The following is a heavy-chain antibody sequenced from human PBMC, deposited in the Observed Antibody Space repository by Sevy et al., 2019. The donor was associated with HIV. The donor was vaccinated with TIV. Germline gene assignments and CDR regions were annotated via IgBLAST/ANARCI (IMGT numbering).Heavy chain of an antibody. CDR2: IKSEFDGGAI. J-gene: IGHJ6*02. V-gene: IGHV3-15*01. Sequence: GGSLRLSCTASGFTFSSAWMSWVRQAPGKGLEWVGRIKSEFDGGAIDYAAPVKGRFAISRVDSKNTVYLQMNSLKTEDTAVYYCITDPAYRGYDEEVINYYFYGMDVWGQGTTVTVSS. CDR1: GFTFSSAW. CDR3: ITDPAYRGYDEEVINYYFYGMDV. D-gene: IGHD5-12*01.